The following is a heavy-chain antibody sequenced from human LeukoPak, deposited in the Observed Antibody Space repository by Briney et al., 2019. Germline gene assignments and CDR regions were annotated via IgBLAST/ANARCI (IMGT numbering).Heavy chain of an antibody. CDR3: AKKRPGDTLASFDY. CDR2: IGSSGSTI. J-gene: IGHJ4*02. D-gene: IGHD2-2*02. CDR1: GFTFSTYE. V-gene: IGHV3-48*03. Sequence: GSLRLSCEASGFTFSTYEMNWVRQTPGKGLEWVSCIGSSGSTIYYADSVKGRFTISRDNGKNSLYLHMNSLRAEDTAVYYCAKKRPGDTLASFDYWGQGTLVTVSS.